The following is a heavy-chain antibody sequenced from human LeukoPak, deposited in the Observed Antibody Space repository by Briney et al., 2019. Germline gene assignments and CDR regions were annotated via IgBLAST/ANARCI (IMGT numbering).Heavy chain of an antibody. V-gene: IGHV4-61*01. CDR2: IHSNGNT. J-gene: IGHJ4*02. Sequence: SETLSLTCTVSGGSVSSNIYYWNWIRQPPGKALEWIGYIHSNGNTNYNPSLESRVTMSVDTSKNQFSLKVTSVTAADTAVYYCGRHKDYGDYFDYWGQGTLVTVSS. CDR3: GRHKDYGDYFDY. D-gene: IGHD4-17*01. CDR1: GGSVSSNIYY.